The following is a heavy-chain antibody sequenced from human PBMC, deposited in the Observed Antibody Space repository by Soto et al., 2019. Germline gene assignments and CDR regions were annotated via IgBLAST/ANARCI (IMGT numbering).Heavy chain of an antibody. Sequence: QVQLQESGPGLVKPSQTLSLTCTVSGGSISSGGYYWSWIRQHPGKGLEWIGYIYYSGSTYYNPSLKSRVTISVDTSKNQFSLKLSPVTAADTAVYYCNGNYDIPGYYGMDVWGQGTTVTVSS. J-gene: IGHJ6*02. D-gene: IGHD3-9*01. CDR3: NGNYDIPGYYGMDV. CDR2: IYYSGST. V-gene: IGHV4-31*03. CDR1: GGSISSGGYY.